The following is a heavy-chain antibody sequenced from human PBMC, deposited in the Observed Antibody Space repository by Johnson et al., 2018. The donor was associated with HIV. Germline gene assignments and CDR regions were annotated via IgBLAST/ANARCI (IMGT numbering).Heavy chain of an antibody. CDR2: ISYDGSNK. J-gene: IGHJ3*02. CDR1: GFTFSSYA. D-gene: IGHD3-16*02. V-gene: IGHV3-30-3*01. Sequence: QVQLVESGGGVVQPGRSLRLSCAASGFTFSSYAMHWVRQAPGKGLEWVAVISYDGSNKYYADSVKGRFTISRDNSKNTLYLQMNSLRAEDTAVYYCARTEMVTFGGVIVLGGAFESWGQGTMVTVSS. CDR3: ARTEMVTFGGVIVLGGAFES.